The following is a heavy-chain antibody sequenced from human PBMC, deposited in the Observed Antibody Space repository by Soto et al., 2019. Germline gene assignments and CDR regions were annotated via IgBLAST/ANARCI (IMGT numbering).Heavy chain of an antibody. CDR1: GYTFTNYG. D-gene: IGHD6-13*01. Sequence: QVQLVQSGAEVKKPGASVRVSCKASGYTFTNYGINWVRQAPGQGLEWMGWINGYNHNTKYVEKFQGRVTMTTDTYTNTAYMELRSLRSDDTAVYYCARDQAVEKQRVGSFDPWGQGTLVTVSS. CDR3: ARDQAVEKQRVGSFDP. V-gene: IGHV1-18*04. CDR2: INGYNHNT. J-gene: IGHJ5*02.